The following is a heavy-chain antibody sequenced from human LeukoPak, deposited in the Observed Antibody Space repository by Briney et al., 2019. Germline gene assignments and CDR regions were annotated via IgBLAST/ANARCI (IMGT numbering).Heavy chain of an antibody. CDR1: GFTFSNHA. V-gene: IGHV3-23*01. Sequence: PGGSLRLSCAASGFTFSNHAMNWVRQAPGKGLEWVSIISGSGTVTYYADSVKGRFTISRDNPKNTLYLQMNSLRAEDTAVYYCAKTSVGEGRIIGSGYFDNWGQGTLVTVSS. CDR3: AKTSVGEGRIIGSGYFDN. D-gene: IGHD2-15*01. J-gene: IGHJ4*02. CDR2: ISGSGTVT.